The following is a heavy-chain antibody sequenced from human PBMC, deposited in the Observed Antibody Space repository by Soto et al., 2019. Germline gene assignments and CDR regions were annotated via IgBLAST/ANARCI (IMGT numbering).Heavy chain of an antibody. CDR1: GFTFSSYA. CDR3: AKQGYCSSTSCPQDNYMDV. D-gene: IGHD2-2*01. J-gene: IGHJ6*03. CDR2: ISGSGGST. V-gene: IGHV3-23*01. Sequence: GGSLRLSCAASGFTFSSYAMSWVRQAPGKGLEWVSAISGSGGSTYYADSVKCRFTISRDNSKNTLYLQMNSLRAEDTAVYYCAKQGYCSSTSCPQDNYMDVWGKGTTVTVSS.